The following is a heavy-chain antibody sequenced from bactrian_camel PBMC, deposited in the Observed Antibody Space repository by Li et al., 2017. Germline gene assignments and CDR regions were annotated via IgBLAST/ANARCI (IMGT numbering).Heavy chain of an antibody. CDR2: IATGSGNT. CDR1: GYTYSSNC. Sequence: DVQLVESGGGSVQPGGSLRLSCDAPGYTYSSNCMGWFRQAPGKEREGVARIATGSGNTYYADSVKGRFTISQDNAKNTVYLQMNSLKPEDTAMYYCAAEDRGPYCTVFPTVTAYKYRGQGTQVTVS. D-gene: IGHD2*01. CDR3: AAEDRGPYCTVFPTVTAYKY. V-gene: IGHV3S40*01. J-gene: IGHJ4*01.